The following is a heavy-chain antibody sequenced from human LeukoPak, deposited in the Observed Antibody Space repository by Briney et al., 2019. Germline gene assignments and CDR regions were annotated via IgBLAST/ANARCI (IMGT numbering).Heavy chain of an antibody. Sequence: AGGSLRLSCVASGFTFRDYYMSWLRGAPGKGLGLVSFFSGSSSYISYAPSVKGRFTISRDNAKNSLHLQMKSLRAEDTAVYYCARELRYGASSRPDLAWYYWGQRTLVT. V-gene: IGHV3-11*05. CDR1: GFTFRDYY. CDR3: ARELRYGASSRPDLAWYY. CDR2: FSGSSSYI. J-gene: IGHJ4*02. D-gene: IGHD4-17*01.